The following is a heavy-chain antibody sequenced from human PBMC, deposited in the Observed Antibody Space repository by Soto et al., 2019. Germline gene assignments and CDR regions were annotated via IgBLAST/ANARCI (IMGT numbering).Heavy chain of an antibody. Sequence: QVQLVESGGGVVQPGRSLRLSCAASGFTFSSYAMHWVRQAPGKGLEWVAVISYDGSNKYYADSVKGRFTISRDNSKNTLYLQMNSLRAEDTAVYYCARGAPRQQWQVLGMGGQGTLVTVSS. CDR2: ISYDGSNK. V-gene: IGHV3-30-3*01. D-gene: IGHD6-19*01. J-gene: IGHJ4*02. CDR3: ARGAPRQQWQVLGM. CDR1: GFTFSSYA.